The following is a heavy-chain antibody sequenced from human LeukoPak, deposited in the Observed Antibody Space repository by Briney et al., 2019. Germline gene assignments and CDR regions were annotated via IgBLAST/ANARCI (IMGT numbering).Heavy chain of an antibody. V-gene: IGHV1-69*05. CDR1: GGTFSSYA. CDR3: ARGYYYDSSGYYAPVGY. J-gene: IGHJ4*02. CDR2: IIPIFGTA. Sequence: SVKVSCKASGGTFSSYAISWVRQAPGQGLEWMGRIIPIFGTANYAQKFQGRVTITTDESTSTAYMELSSLRSEDTAVYYCARGYYYDSSGYYAPVGYWGQGTLVTVSS. D-gene: IGHD3-22*01.